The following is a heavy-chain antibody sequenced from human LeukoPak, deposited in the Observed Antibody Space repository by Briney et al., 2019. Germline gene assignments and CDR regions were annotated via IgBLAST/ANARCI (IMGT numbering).Heavy chain of an antibody. V-gene: IGHV4-30-2*01. D-gene: IGHD6-19*01. CDR2: IYHSGST. CDR3: ARVYSSGSRAFQH. J-gene: IGHJ1*01. Sequence: SETLSLTCTVSGGSISSGGYYWSWIRQPPGKGLEWIGYIYHSGSTYYNSSLKSRVTISVDRSKNQFSLKLSSVTAADTAVYYCARVYSSGSRAFQHWGQGTLVTVSS. CDR1: GGSISSGGYY.